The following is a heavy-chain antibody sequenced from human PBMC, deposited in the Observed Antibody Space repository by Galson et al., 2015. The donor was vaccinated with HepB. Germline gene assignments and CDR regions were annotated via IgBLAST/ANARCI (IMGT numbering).Heavy chain of an antibody. J-gene: IGHJ4*02. CDR3: ARGGCRSTSCYGALLYYFDY. CDR1: GFTFSSYS. Sequence: SLRLSCAASGFTFSSYSMNWVRQAPGKGLEWVSYISSSSSTIYYADSVKGRFTISRDNAKNSLYLQMNSLRSEDTAVYYCARGGCRSTSCYGALLYYFDYWGQGTLVTVSS. V-gene: IGHV3-48*04. D-gene: IGHD2-2*01. CDR2: ISSSSSTI.